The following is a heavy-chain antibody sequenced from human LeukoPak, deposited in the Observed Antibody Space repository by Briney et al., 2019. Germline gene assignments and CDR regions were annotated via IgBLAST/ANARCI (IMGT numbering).Heavy chain of an antibody. J-gene: IGHJ5*02. CDR3: ARAPPTIAAAGRNWFDP. D-gene: IGHD6-13*01. V-gene: IGHV1-2*06. CDR2: INPNSGGT. CDR1: GYTFTGYY. Sequence: ASVKVSCKASGYTFTGYYMHWVRQAPGQGLECMGRINPNSGGTNYAQKFQSRVTMTRDTSISTAYMELSRLRSDDTAVYYCARAPPTIAAAGRNWFDPWGQGTLVTVSS.